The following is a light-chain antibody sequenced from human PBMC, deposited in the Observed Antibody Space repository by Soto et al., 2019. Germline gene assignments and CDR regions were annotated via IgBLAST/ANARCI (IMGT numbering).Light chain of an antibody. CDR2: KAS. J-gene: IGKJ1*01. CDR3: HHYNSYSEA. Sequence: DSQMTQSPSTLSGSVGDRVTITCRASQTISSWLAWYQQKPGKDHTLLIYKASTLKSGVPSSFSGSGSGTEFTLTISSLQPDDFATYYCHHYNSYSEAFGQGTKVELK. V-gene: IGKV1-5*03. CDR1: QTISSW.